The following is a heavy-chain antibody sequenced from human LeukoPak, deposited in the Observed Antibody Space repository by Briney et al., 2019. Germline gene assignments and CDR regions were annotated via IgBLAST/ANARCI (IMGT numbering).Heavy chain of an antibody. Sequence: GGSLRLSCAASGFTFDDNAMHWVRQAPGKGLEWVSGISWNADTIGYADSVKGRFTISKDSARNTLYLQMNTLRVEDTAVYYCARAQDTYNSLYFDYWGQGALVTVPS. V-gene: IGHV3-9*01. D-gene: IGHD5-24*01. CDR3: ARAQDTYNSLYFDY. CDR2: ISWNADTI. CDR1: GFTFDDNA. J-gene: IGHJ4*02.